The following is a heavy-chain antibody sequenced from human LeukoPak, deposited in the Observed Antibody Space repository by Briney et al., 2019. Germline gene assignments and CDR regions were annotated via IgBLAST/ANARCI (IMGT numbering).Heavy chain of an antibody. D-gene: IGHD3-10*01. CDR1: GFTFSSYS. CDR3: ARSTSSFGGDAFDI. CDR2: ISSSSSYI. Sequence: KPGGSLRLSCAASGFTFSSYSMNWVRQAPGKGLEWVSSISSSSSYIYYADSVKGRFTISRDNAKNSLYLQMNSLRAEDTAVYYCARSTSSFGGDAFDIWGQGTMVTVSS. V-gene: IGHV3-21*01. J-gene: IGHJ3*02.